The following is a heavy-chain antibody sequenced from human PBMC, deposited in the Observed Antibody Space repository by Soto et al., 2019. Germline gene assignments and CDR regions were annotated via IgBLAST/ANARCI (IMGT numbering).Heavy chain of an antibody. D-gene: IGHD6-19*01. V-gene: IGHV1-46*01. CDR1: GYTFLNYH. CDR2: INPNGGST. J-gene: IGHJ4*02. CDR3: ALPKNTLGWYNF. Sequence: QVQVVQSGAEVKKPGASVKVSCKTSGYTFLNYHVHWVRQAPGQGLEWMGAINPNGGSTTYAQHLQGRITMPSDASTSTVYMDLSSLRSDDTAVYYCALPKNTLGWYNFWGQGSLVTVS.